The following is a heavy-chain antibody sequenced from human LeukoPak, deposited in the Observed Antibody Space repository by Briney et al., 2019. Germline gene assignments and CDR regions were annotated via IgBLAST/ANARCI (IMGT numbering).Heavy chain of an antibody. V-gene: IGHV1-69*06. Sequence: SVKVSCKASGGTFSNHAVSWVRQAPGQGLEWMGGIIPIFGTANYAQKFQGRVTITADKSTSTAYMELSSLRSEDTAVYYCARRQIIAAAGTSYYYYMDVWGKGTTVTVSS. D-gene: IGHD6-13*01. CDR3: ARRQIIAAAGTSYYYYMDV. CDR2: IIPIFGTA. J-gene: IGHJ6*03. CDR1: GGTFSNHA.